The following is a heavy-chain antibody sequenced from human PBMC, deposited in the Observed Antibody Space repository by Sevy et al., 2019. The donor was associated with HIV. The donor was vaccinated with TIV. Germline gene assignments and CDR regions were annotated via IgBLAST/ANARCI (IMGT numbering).Heavy chain of an antibody. V-gene: IGHV1-2*02. D-gene: IGHD2-2*01. J-gene: IGHJ3*02. Sequence: ASVKVSCKASGYTFTGYYMHWIRQAPGQGLEWMGWINPNSGGTNYAQKFQGRVTMTRYTSVSTAYMDLRRLRSDDTGVYYCGSGATDASRTHSTHSFDIWGQGTMVTVSS. CDR3: GSGATDASRTHSTHSFDI. CDR2: INPNSGGT. CDR1: GYTFTGYY.